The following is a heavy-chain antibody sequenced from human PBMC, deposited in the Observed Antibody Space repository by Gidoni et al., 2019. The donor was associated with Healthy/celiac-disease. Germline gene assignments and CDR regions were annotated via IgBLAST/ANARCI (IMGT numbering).Heavy chain of an antibody. V-gene: IGHV4-31*03. D-gene: IGHD6-13*01. Sequence: QVQLQESGPGLVKPSQTLSLTCTVPGASNSSGGYYWSGIRQHPGKGLEWIGYTYYSGSTYYNPSLKSRVTISVDTSKNQFSLKLSSVTAADTAVYYCARFCTAGYSFYYFDYWGQGTLVTVSS. CDR3: ARFCTAGYSFYYFDY. CDR2: TYYSGST. CDR1: GASNSSGGYY. J-gene: IGHJ4*02.